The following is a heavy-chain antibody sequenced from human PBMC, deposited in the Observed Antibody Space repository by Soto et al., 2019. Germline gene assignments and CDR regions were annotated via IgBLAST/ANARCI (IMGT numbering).Heavy chain of an antibody. CDR2: INYNGGT. J-gene: IGHJ2*01. D-gene: IGHD2-2*01. CDR3: AFFFQAQDGIRAVRSVSAFLLNRSSDL. Sequence: QPPGKGLEWIGSINYNGGTYYSPSLKSRVTISVDTSKNQFSLKLTSVTAADTAVYYCAFFFQAQDGIRAVRSVSAFLLNRSSDL. V-gene: IGHV4-39*01.